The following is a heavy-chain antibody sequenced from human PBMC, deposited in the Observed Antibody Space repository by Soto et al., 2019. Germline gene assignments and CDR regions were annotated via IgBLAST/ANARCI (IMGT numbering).Heavy chain of an antibody. Sequence: QVQLQESGPGLVKPSQTLSLTCTVSGGSISSADYYWSWIRQPPGKGLEWIGYIYYRGSTYYNPSLKSRVTISVDTSKNQFSLKLTSVTAADTAVYYGARQRFPYGKDVWGQGTTVTVSS. CDR3: ARQRFPYGKDV. CDR1: GGSISSADYY. V-gene: IGHV4-30-4*01. J-gene: IGHJ6*02. D-gene: IGHD3-3*01. CDR2: IYYRGST.